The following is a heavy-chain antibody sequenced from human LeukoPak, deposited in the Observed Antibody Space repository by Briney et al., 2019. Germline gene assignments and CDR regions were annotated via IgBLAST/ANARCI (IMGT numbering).Heavy chain of an antibody. J-gene: IGHJ4*02. Sequence: SETLSLTCTVSGGSISSGGHYWSWIRQHPGKGLEWIGYINYSGSTYYNPSLKSRVTISVDTSKNQFSLKLSSVTAADTAVYYCASSVYDFWSGYSENWGQGTLVTVSS. CDR2: INYSGST. CDR3: ASSVYDFWSGYSEN. V-gene: IGHV4-31*03. D-gene: IGHD3-3*01. CDR1: GGSISSGGHY.